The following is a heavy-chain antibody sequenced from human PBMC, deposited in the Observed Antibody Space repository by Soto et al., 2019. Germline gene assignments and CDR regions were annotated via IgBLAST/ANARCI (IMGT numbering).Heavy chain of an antibody. CDR1: GFTFSDYY. V-gene: IGHV3-11*06. CDR3: ERGQTEYCSSTSCYIHWFDP. Sequence: GVSLRLSCAASGFTFSDYYMSWIRQAPGKGLEWVSYISSSSSYTNYADSVKGRFTISRDNAKNSLYLQMNSLRAEDTAVYYCERGQTEYCSSTSCYIHWFDPWGQGTLVTNSS. J-gene: IGHJ5*02. CDR2: ISSSSSYT. D-gene: IGHD2-2*02.